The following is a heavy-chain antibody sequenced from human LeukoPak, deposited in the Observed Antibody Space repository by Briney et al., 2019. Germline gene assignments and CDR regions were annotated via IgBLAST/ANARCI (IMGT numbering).Heavy chain of an antibody. Sequence: SETLSLTCTVSGGSISSYYWSWIRQPPGKGLEWIGEINHSGSTNYNPSLKSRVTISVDTSKNQFSLKLSSVTAADTAVYYCARGQRLLWFGELEDWFDPWGQGTLVTVSS. CDR1: GGSISSYY. J-gene: IGHJ5*02. CDR3: ARGQRLLWFGELEDWFDP. D-gene: IGHD3-10*01. V-gene: IGHV4-34*01. CDR2: INHSGST.